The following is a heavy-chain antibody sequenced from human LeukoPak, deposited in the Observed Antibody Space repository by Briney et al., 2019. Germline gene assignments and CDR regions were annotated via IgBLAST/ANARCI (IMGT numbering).Heavy chain of an antibody. CDR2: ISGSGGGT. J-gene: IGHJ4*02. CDR3: AKDLGRYRNNYFDY. D-gene: IGHD1-26*01. V-gene: IGHV3-23*01. CDR1: GFTFSSSG. Sequence: GGSLKLSCAASGFTFSSSGMSWVRQAPEKGLEWVSTISGSGGGTYYADSVKGRFTISRDDSKNTLYLQMNSLRAEDTAVYYCAKDLGRYRNNYFDYWGQGTLATVSS.